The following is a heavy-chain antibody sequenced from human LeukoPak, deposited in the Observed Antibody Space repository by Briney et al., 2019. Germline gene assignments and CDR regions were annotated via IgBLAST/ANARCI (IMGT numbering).Heavy chain of an antibody. CDR1: GGTFSSYA. D-gene: IGHD3-22*01. V-gene: IGHV1-69*04. CDR3: ARRHYDSSGYLDY. CDR2: IILIFGIA. J-gene: IGHJ4*02. Sequence: ASVKVSCKASGGTFSSYAISWVRQAPGQGLEWMGRIILIFGIANYAQKFQGRVTITADKSTSTAYMELSSLRSEDTAVYYCARRHYDSSGYLDYWGQGTLVTVSS.